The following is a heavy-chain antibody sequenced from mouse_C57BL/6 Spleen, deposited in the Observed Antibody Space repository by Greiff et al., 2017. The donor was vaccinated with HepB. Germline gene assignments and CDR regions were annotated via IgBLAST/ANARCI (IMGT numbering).Heavy chain of an antibody. V-gene: IGHV1-82*01. J-gene: IGHJ3*01. CDR2: IYPGDGDT. D-gene: IGHD2-4*01. CDR1: GYAFSSSW. Sequence: QVQLQQSGPELVKPGASVKISCKASGYAFSSSWMNWVKQRPGKGLEWIGRIYPGDGDTNYNGKFKGKATLTADKSSSTAYMQLSSLTSEDSAVYFCAIYDYDVSYWGQGTLVTVSA. CDR3: AIYDYDVSY.